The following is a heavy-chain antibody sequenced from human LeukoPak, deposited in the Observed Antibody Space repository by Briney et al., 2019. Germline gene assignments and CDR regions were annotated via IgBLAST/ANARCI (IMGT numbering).Heavy chain of an antibody. CDR2: INPNSGGT. CDR1: GYTFTSYG. CDR3: ARDIGGSATGDNWFDP. Sequence: ASVKVSCKASGYTFTSYGISWVRQAPGQGLEWMGWINPNSGGTNYAQKFQGRVTMTRDTSISTAYMELSRLRSDDTAVYYCARDIGGSATGDNWFDPWGQGTLVTVSS. V-gene: IGHV1-2*02. J-gene: IGHJ5*02. D-gene: IGHD1-26*01.